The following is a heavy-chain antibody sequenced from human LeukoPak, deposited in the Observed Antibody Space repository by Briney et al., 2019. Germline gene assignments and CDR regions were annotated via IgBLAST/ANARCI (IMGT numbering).Heavy chain of an antibody. V-gene: IGHV3-43*02. J-gene: IGHJ4*02. CDR3: AKGTESQTSIAVAGTDFDY. CDR2: ISGDGGST. D-gene: IGHD6-19*01. CDR1: GFTFDDYA. Sequence: GGSLRLSCAASGFTFDDYAMHWVRQAPGKGLEWVSLISGDGGSTYYADSVKGRFTISRDNSKNSLYLQMNSLRTEDTASYYCAKGTESQTSIAVAGTDFDYWGQGTLVTVSS.